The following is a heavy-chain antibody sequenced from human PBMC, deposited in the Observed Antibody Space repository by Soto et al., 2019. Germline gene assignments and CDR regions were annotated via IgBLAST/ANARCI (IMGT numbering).Heavy chain of an antibody. D-gene: IGHD1-26*01. CDR3: ARVNTYIVGATLLDY. Sequence: QVQLVQSGAEVKKPGASVKVSCKASGYTLTSYGISWVRQAPGQGPEWMGWISAYNGNTNYAQKLQGRVTMNTDTSTSTAYMELRSLRSDDTAVYYCARVNTYIVGATLLDYWGQGTMVTVSS. V-gene: IGHV1-18*01. CDR2: ISAYNGNT. CDR1: GYTLTSYG. J-gene: IGHJ4*02.